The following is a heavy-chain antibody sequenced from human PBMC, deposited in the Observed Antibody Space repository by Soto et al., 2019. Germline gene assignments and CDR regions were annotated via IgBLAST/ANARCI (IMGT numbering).Heavy chain of an antibody. CDR1: GGSISSSSYY. J-gene: IGHJ6*02. CDR2: VYYSGST. Sequence: SETLSLTCTVSGGSISSSSYYWGWIRQPPGKGLEWIGSVYYSGSTYYNPSLTSRVTISVDKSKNQFSLKLSSVTAADTAVYYCARGFLEWLDTYYYYGMDVWGQGTTVTVSS. V-gene: IGHV4-39*07. CDR3: ARGFLEWLDTYYYYGMDV. D-gene: IGHD3-3*01.